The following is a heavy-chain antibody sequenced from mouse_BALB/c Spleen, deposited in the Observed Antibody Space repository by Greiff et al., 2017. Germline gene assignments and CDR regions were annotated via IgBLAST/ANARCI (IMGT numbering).Heavy chain of an antibody. CDR2: IHPGSGGT. Sequence: VQLHQFGAELVRPGASVKLSCKALGYTFTDYEMHWVKQTPVHGLEWIGAIHPGSGGTAYNQKFKGKATLTADKSSSTAYMELSSLTSEDSAVYYCTKDYYGSFWYFDVWGAGTTVTVSS. D-gene: IGHD1-1*01. J-gene: IGHJ1*01. CDR3: TKDYYGSFWYFDV. CDR1: GYTFTDYE. V-gene: IGHV1-15*01.